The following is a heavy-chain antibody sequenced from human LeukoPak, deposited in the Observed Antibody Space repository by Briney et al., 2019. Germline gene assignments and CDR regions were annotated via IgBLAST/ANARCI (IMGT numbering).Heavy chain of an antibody. Sequence: PGGSLRLSCAASGFTFNNYGMHWVRQAPGKGLEWVAFIRYDASNEYYADSVKGRFTISRDNSKSTLYLQMNSLSAEDTAVYYCVKDLAYNSNFDYWGQGTVVTVSS. J-gene: IGHJ4*02. CDR2: IRYDASNE. V-gene: IGHV3-30*02. D-gene: IGHD5-24*01. CDR1: GFTFNNYG. CDR3: VKDLAYNSNFDY.